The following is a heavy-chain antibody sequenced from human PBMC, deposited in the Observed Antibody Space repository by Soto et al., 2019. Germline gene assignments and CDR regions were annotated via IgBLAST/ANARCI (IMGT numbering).Heavy chain of an antibody. J-gene: IGHJ6*02. CDR2: ISGSGGST. CDR1: EFTFSSYA. CDR3: AKGPSALDYYGMDV. Sequence: EVQLLESGGRLAQPGGSLRLSCAASEFTFSSYAMSWVRQAPGKGLEWVSAISGSGGSTYYADSVKGRLTTSRDNSENTLYLQMNSLRAEDTAVYYCAKGPSALDYYGMDVWGQGTTVTVSS. V-gene: IGHV3-23*01.